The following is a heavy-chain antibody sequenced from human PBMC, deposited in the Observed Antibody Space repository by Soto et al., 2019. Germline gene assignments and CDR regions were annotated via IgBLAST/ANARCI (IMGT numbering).Heavy chain of an antibody. D-gene: IGHD3-22*01. J-gene: IGHJ6*02. CDR3: ARRYYDSSGYPRPRGVDV. Sequence: SETLSLTCTVSGGSISSSSYYWGWIRHPPGKGLEWIGSIYYSGSTYYNPSLKSRVTISVDTSKNQFSLKLSSVTAADTAVYYCARRYYDSSGYPRPRGVDVWGQGTTVT. V-gene: IGHV4-39*01. CDR1: GGSISSSSYY. CDR2: IYYSGST.